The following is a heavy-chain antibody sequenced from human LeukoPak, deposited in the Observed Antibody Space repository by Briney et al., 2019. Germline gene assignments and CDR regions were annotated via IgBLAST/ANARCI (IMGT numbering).Heavy chain of an antibody. V-gene: IGHV4-4*07. J-gene: IGHJ4*02. D-gene: IGHD2-2*01. CDR3: ARAPEDIVVVPFDY. CDR1: GGSISSYY. CDR2: IYTSGST. Sequence: PSETLSLTCTVSGGSISSYYWSWIRQPAGKGLEWIGRIYTSGSTNCNPSLKSRVTMSVDTSKNQFSLKLSSVTAADTAVYYCARAPEDIVVVPFDYWGQGTLVTVSS.